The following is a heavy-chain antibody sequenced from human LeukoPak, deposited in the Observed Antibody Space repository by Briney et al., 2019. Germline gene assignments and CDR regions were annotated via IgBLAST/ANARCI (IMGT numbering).Heavy chain of an antibody. CDR1: GFTLSGYW. CDR2: IDPDGTTT. D-gene: IGHD6-13*01. J-gene: IGHJ6*02. CDR3: TRVQAGRAGLMDV. Sequence: GGSLRLSCAASGFTLSGYWMHWVRQVPGEGLVWVSRIDPDGTTTNYADSVKGRFTTSRDNAKNTLYLQMNSLRAEDTALYYCTRVQAGRAGLMDVWGRGTTVTVSS. V-gene: IGHV3-74*01.